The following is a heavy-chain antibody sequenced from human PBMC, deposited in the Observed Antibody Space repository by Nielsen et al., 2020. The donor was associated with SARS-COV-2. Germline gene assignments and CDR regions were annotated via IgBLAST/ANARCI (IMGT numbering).Heavy chain of an antibody. Sequence: SETLSLTCAISGDSVSSNSAAWNWIRQSPSRGLEWLGRTYYRSKWYNDYAVSVKSRITINPDTSKNQFSLQLNSVTPEDTAVYYCARDGSSWYGTYYYYMDVWGKGTTVTVSS. CDR3: ARDGSSWYGTYYYYMDV. J-gene: IGHJ6*03. V-gene: IGHV6-1*01. CDR2: TYYRSKWYN. D-gene: IGHD6-13*01. CDR1: GDSVSSNSAA.